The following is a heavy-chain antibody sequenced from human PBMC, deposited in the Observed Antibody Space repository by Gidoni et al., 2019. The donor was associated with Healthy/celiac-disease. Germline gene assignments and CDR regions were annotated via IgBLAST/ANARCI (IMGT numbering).Heavy chain of an antibody. CDR2: IIWNSGSI. V-gene: IGHV3-9*01. D-gene: IGHD6-19*01. J-gene: IGHJ4*02. CDR3: AKDDLDSGWYYFDY. Sequence: EVQLVEYGGGWVQPGRSLRLSGAAAGFTFDDYAMHWVRQAPGKGLEWVSGIIWNSGSIGYADSVKGRFTISRDNAKNSLYLQMNSLRAEDTALYYCAKDDLDSGWYYFDYWGQGTLVTVSS. CDR1: GFTFDDYA.